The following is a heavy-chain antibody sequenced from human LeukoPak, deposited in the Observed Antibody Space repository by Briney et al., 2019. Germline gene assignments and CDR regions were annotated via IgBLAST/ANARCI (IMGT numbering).Heavy chain of an antibody. V-gene: IGHV3-23*01. CDR3: ARGGPQWPQWGGDAFDI. CDR1: GFAFSSYP. J-gene: IGHJ3*02. CDR2: IIGSGGSS. Sequence: PGGSLRLSCEASGFAFSSYPMIWVRQAPGKGLEWVSGIIGSGGSSHYADSVKGRFTISRDNSKSTLFLEMNSLRAEDTAVYYCARGGPQWPQWGGDAFDIWGQGTMVTVSS. D-gene: IGHD6-19*01.